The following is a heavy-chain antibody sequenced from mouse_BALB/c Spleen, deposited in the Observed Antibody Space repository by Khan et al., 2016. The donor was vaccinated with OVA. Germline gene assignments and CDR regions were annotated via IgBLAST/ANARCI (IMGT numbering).Heavy chain of an antibody. D-gene: IGHD1-1*01. V-gene: IGHV3-2*02. Sequence: EVQLQESGPGLVKPSQSLSLTCTVTGYSITSNYAWNWIRQFPGNRLEWMGYISYSGSTSYQPSLKSRISITRDTYKNPIFLPLYSVTTEDTATYYFARQNYYGYAIDYWGQGTAVTVSS. CDR3: ARQNYYGYAIDY. J-gene: IGHJ4*01. CDR2: ISYSGST. CDR1: GYSITSNYA.